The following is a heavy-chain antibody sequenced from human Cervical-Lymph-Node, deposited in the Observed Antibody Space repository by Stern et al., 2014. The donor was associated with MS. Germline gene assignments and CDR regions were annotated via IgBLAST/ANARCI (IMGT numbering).Heavy chain of an antibody. CDR2: ITRLFDAP. CDR1: GGTFSTFA. D-gene: IGHD2-21*01. V-gene: IGHV1-69*01. CDR3: ARGDSEAPIYYFDY. J-gene: IGHJ4*02. Sequence: QVQLVESGAEVKKPGSSVKVSCQTSGGTFSTFAIGWVRQAPGQGLEWMGGITRLFDAPNYAQKFEGRLTITADESTRTAYMDLSSLRPDDTAMYYCARGDSEAPIYYFDYWGQGTLVTVSS.